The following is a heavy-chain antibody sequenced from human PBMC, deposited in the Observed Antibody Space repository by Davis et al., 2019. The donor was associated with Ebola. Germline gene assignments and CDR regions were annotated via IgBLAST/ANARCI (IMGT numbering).Heavy chain of an antibody. CDR1: GGTFSSYA. CDR3: ADGGPFDY. CDR2: IIPILGIA. V-gene: IGHV1-69*04. J-gene: IGHJ4*02. Sequence: SVKVSCKASGGTFSSYAISWVRQAPGQGLEWMGRIIPILGIANYARKFQGRVTITADKSTSTAYMELSSLRSEDTAVYYCADGGPFDYWGQGTLVTVSS. D-gene: IGHD2-15*01.